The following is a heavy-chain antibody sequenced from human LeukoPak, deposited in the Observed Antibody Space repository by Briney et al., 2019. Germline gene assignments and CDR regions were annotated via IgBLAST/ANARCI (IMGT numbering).Heavy chain of an antibody. CDR1: GFTFSIYG. D-gene: IGHD1-7*01. Sequence: SGGSLRLSCAASGFTFSIYGMHWVRQAPGKGLEWVAVIWYDGNNKYYADSVKGRFTIPRDKSKNTLYLQMNSLRAEDTAVYYCAKDRLTGTAINDDAFDIWGQGTMVTVSS. V-gene: IGHV3-33*03. CDR3: AKDRLTGTAINDDAFDI. J-gene: IGHJ3*02. CDR2: IWYDGNNK.